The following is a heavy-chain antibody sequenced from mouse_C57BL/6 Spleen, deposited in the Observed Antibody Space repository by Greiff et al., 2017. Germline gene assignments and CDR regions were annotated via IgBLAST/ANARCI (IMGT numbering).Heavy chain of an antibody. V-gene: IGHV7-3*01. D-gene: IGHD3-2*02. CDR3: ARSPRLRDAMDY. J-gene: IGHJ4*01. CDR2: IRNKANGYTT. CDR1: GFTFTDYY. Sequence: EVKVVESGGGLVQPGGSLSLSCAASGFTFTDYYMSWVRQPPGKALEWLGFIRNKANGYTTEYSASVKGRFTISRDNSQSILYLQMNALRAEDSATYYCARSPRLRDAMDYWGQGTSVTVSS.